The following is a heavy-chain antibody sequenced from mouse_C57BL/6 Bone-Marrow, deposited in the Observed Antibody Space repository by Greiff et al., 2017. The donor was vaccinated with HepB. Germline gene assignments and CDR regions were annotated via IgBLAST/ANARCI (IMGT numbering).Heavy chain of an antibody. D-gene: IGHD1-1*01. CDR1: GFTFSDAW. J-gene: IGHJ2*01. V-gene: IGHV6-6*01. CDR3: TRWLRSYFDY. CDR2: IRNKANNHAT. Sequence: EVQRVESGGGLVQPGGSMKLSCAASGFTFSDAWMDWVRQSPEKGLEWVAEIRNKANNHATYYAESVKGRFTISRDDSKSSVYLQMNSLRAEDTGIYYCTRWLRSYFDYWGQGTTLTVSS.